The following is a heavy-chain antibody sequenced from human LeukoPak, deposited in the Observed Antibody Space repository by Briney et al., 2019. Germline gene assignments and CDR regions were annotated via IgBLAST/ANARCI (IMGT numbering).Heavy chain of an antibody. D-gene: IGHD3-3*01. CDR2: IWYDESNK. V-gene: IGHV3-33*01. CDR3: VRPRHPTIFGVAEPLNFDY. Sequence: PGGSLRLSCAASGFTFSSYGMQWVRQAPGKGLTGVAGIWYDESNKLYADSVKVRLTIYRDNSKITLYLQMNILTAEDTAVYYCVRPRHPTIFGVAEPLNFDYWGQGTLVTVSS. J-gene: IGHJ4*02. CDR1: GFTFSSYG.